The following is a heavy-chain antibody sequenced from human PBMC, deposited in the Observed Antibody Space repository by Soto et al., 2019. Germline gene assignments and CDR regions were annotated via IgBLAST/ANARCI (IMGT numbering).Heavy chain of an antibody. CDR3: GRAISGSVDV. Sequence: QVQLQQSGPGLVKPSQTLSLTCAVSGDSVSSNTVAWNWIRQSPSRGLEWLGRTYYRSNWYKEYAVSVRSRIAVNPDTSKNQFSLQLNFVTPEDTAVYYCGRAISGSVDVWGQGTTVTVSS. D-gene: IGHD5-12*01. J-gene: IGHJ6*02. CDR1: GDSVSSNTVA. CDR2: TYYRSNWYK. V-gene: IGHV6-1*01.